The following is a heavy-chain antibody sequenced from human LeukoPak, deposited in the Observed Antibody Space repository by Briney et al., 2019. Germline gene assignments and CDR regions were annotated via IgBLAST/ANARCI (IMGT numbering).Heavy chain of an antibody. CDR3: ARVSTSGYRDWLDP. Sequence: GASVKVSCKTSGYTFADYYIHWVRQAPGQGLEWMGCIYPKSGGTNSAQKFQGRVTMTRDTSISTAYMELSRLRFDDTAVYYCARVSTSGYRDWLDPWGQGTLVTVSS. V-gene: IGHV1-2*02. D-gene: IGHD3-9*01. CDR1: GYTFADYY. J-gene: IGHJ5*02. CDR2: IYPKSGGT.